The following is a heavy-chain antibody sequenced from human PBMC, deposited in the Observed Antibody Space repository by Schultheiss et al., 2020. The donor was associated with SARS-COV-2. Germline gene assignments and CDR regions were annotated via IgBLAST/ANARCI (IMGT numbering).Heavy chain of an antibody. V-gene: IGHV4-34*01. Sequence: SETLSLTCAVYGGSFSGYYWSWIRQPPGKGLEWIGEINHSGRTNYNPSLKSRVTISVDTSKNQFSLKLSSVTAADTAVYYCARDSGTVRYYYGMDVWGQGTTVTVSS. CDR3: ARDSGTVRYYYGMDV. D-gene: IGHD1/OR15-1a*01. CDR1: GGSFSGYY. CDR2: INHSGRT. J-gene: IGHJ6*02.